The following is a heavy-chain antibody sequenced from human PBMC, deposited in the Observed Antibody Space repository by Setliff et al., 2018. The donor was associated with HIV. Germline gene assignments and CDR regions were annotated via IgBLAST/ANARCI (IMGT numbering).Heavy chain of an antibody. V-gene: IGHV3-33*08. CDR3: TRYGPGRSAGNNYYYNYMDV. D-gene: IGHD3-10*01. J-gene: IGHJ6*03. Sequence: PGGSLRLSCAASGFTFSRYGMHWVRQAPGKGLEWVAVIWYDGSNKYYADSVKGRFTISRDNSRNTLFLQMNSLRPEDTAVYYCTRYGPGRSAGNNYYYNYMDVWGKGTTVTVSS. CDR1: GFTFSRYG. CDR2: IWYDGSNK.